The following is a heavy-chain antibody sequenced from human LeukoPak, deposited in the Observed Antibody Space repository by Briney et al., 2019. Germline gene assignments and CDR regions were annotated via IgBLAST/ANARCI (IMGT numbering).Heavy chain of an antibody. CDR1: GGSISNYY. D-gene: IGHD6-19*01. J-gene: IGHJ3*01. CDR3: ARTVIAVAPFGF. V-gene: IGHV4-59*08. Sequence: SETLSLTCTVSGGSISNYYWSWIRQPPGKGLEWIGYIYYSGSTNYNPSLKGRVTISVDTSKNQFSLKLSSVTAADTAVYYCARTVIAVAPFGFWGQGTMVTVSS. CDR2: IYYSGST.